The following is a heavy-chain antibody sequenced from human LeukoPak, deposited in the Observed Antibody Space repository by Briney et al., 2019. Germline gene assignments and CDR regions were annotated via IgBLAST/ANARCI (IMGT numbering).Heavy chain of an antibody. CDR3: ARGGNYWPQWWFDP. CDR2: IYYTGST. Sequence: AETLSLPCTFSGGSISTYYWSCIRQPPGKGLEGIGYIYYTGSTSYTPSLKRRVTISLDASKNQFFLELNSVTPADTAVYYCARGGNYWPQWWFDPWGRGTLVSVSS. D-gene: IGHD1-26*01. CDR1: GGSISTYY. V-gene: IGHV4-59*01. J-gene: IGHJ5*02.